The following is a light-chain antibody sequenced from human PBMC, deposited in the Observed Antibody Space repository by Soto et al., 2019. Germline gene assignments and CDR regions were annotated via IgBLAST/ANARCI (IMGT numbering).Light chain of an antibody. J-gene: IGLJ1*01. Sequence: SYELTQPSSVSVSPGQTARIPCSGDILTRTYVRWFQQKPGQAPLLLIYKDTERASGVPDRFSGSKSGNTASLTVSGLQAADEADYFCKSYAGSNTYVFGSGTKVTVL. CDR3: KSYAGSNTYV. CDR1: ILTRTY. CDR2: KDT. V-gene: IGLV3-27*01.